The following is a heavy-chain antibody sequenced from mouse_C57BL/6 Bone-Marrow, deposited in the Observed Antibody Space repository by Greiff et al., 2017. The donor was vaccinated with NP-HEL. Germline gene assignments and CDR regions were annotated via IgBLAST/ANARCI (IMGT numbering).Heavy chain of an antibody. CDR1: GFTFSSYG. CDR3: ARHGGYYVGYAMDY. D-gene: IGHD2-3*01. J-gene: IGHJ4*01. Sequence: EVQLKESGGDLVKPGGSLKLSCAASGFTFSSYGMSWVRQTPDKRLAWVATISSGGSYTYYPDSVKGRFTISRDNAKNTLYLQMSSLKSEDTAMYYCARHGGYYVGYAMDYWGQGTSVTVSS. CDR2: ISSGGSYT. V-gene: IGHV5-6*01.